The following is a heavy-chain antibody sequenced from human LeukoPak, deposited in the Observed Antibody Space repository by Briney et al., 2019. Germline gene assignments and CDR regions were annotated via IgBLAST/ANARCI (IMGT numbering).Heavy chain of an antibody. CDR3: ARRGGSGSYYSIGY. D-gene: IGHD3-10*01. J-gene: IGHJ4*02. Sequence: TSETLSLTCTVSGGSISSGGYYWSWIRQHPGKGLEWIGYIYYSGSTYYNPSLKSRVTISVDTSKNQFSLKLSSVTAADTAVYYCARRGGSGSYYSIGYWGQGSLVTVSS. CDR1: GGSISSGGYY. CDR2: IYYSGST. V-gene: IGHV4-31*03.